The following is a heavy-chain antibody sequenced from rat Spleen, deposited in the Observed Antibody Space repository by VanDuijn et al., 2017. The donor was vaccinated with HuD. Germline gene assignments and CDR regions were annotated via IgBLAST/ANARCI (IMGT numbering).Heavy chain of an antibody. Sequence: EVQLVESGGGLVQPGRSLKLSCAASGFSFSDYYMAWVRQAPKKGLEWVASITNTGGSTYYPDFVKGRFTLSRDNTKNTLYLQMNSLTSEDTATYYCARLGGGPDYWGQGVMVTVSS. CDR2: ITNTGGST. D-gene: IGHD1-11*01. CDR1: GFSFSDYY. V-gene: IGHV5-22*01. CDR3: ARLGGGPDY. J-gene: IGHJ2*01.